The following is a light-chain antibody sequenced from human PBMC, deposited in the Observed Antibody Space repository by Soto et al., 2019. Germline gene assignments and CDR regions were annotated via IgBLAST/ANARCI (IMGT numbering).Light chain of an antibody. CDR3: QQYGSSIT. CDR2: GAS. V-gene: IGKV3-20*01. J-gene: IGKJ5*01. CDR1: QSVSNTY. Sequence: IGLPQSPGTLSLSPGERATLSCRASQSVSNTYLAWYQQKPGQTPRLLIYGASSRATGIPDRFSGSGSGTDFTLTISRLEPEDFAVYYCQQYGSSITFGQGTRLEIK.